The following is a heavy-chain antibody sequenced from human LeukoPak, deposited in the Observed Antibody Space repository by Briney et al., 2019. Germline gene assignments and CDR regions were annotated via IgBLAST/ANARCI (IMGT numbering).Heavy chain of an antibody. D-gene: IGHD3/OR15-3a*01. V-gene: IGHV1-8*01. Sequence: VASVKVSCKASGYTFTSYDINWVRQATGQGLEWMGWMDPNSGNTGYAQKFQGRVTMTKNTSITTAYTELSSLRSEDTAVYYCARALSWTTDSYYYMDVWGKGTTVTVSS. J-gene: IGHJ6*03. CDR1: GYTFTSYD. CDR2: MDPNSGNT. CDR3: ARALSWTTDSYYYMDV.